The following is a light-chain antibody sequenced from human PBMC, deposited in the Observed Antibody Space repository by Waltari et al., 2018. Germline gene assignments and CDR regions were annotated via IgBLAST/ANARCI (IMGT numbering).Light chain of an antibody. V-gene: IGLV2-14*01. CDR3: SSYTSSSTWV. CDR2: DVS. J-gene: IGLJ3*02. CDR1: SSDVVGYNY. Sequence: QSALTQPASVSGSPGQSITISCTGTSSDVVGYNYVSWYQQHPGKAPKVMIYDVSKRPSGVSNRFSGSKSGNTASLTISGLQAEDEADYYCSSYTSSSTWVFGGGTKLTVL.